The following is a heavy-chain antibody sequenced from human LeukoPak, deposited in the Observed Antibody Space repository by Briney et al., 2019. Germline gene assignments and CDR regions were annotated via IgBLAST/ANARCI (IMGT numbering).Heavy chain of an antibody. Sequence: GGSLRLSCTASGFAFDEHGMSWVRQVPGKGLELVSGINWSGGSTGYADPLRGRFTISRDNAKNSLYLQMDSLRAEDTALYYCARAPITSPFYFDYWGQGTLVTVSS. V-gene: IGHV3-20*04. CDR3: ARAPITSPFYFDY. CDR1: GFAFDEHG. J-gene: IGHJ4*02. CDR2: INWSGGST. D-gene: IGHD2-2*01.